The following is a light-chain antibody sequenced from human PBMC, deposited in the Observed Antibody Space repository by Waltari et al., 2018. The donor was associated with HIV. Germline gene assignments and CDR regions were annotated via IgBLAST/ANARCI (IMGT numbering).Light chain of an antibody. J-gene: IGKJ5*01. CDR3: QQRNNWPIT. Sequence: EIVLTQSPATLSLSPGERATLSCRASHSVNNYLAWYQQKPGQAPRLLIYGASSRATGIPARFSGSGSGTDFTLTISSLEPGDFGVYYCQQRNNWPITFGQGTRLEIK. CDR1: HSVNNY. CDR2: GAS. V-gene: IGKV3-11*01.